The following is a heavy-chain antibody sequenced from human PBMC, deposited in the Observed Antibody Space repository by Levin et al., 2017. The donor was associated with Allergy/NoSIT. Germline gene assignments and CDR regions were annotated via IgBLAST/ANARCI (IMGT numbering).Heavy chain of an antibody. CDR3: AHRPRSGSYYKGVNWFDP. CDR1: GFSLSTSGVG. V-gene: IGHV2-5*02. J-gene: IGHJ5*02. CDR2: IYWDDDK. Sequence: SGPTLVKPTQTLTLTCTFSGFSLSTSGVGVGWIRQPPGKALEWLALIYWDDDKRYSPSLKSRLTITKDTSKNQVVLTMTNMDPVDTATYYCAHRPRSGSYYKGVNWFDPWGQGTLVTVSS. D-gene: IGHD3-10*01.